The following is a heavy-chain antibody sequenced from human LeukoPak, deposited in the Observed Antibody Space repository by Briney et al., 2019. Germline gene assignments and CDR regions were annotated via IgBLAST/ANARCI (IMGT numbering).Heavy chain of an antibody. J-gene: IGHJ4*02. CDR1: GASISGSGYY. D-gene: IGHD1-26*01. V-gene: IGHV4-39*01. CDR3: AKSGGYGLIDY. Sequence: PSQTLSLTCAVSGASISGSGYYLGWIRQPPGKGLEWIGNIYYTGNTYYNASLQSRVTISIDTSKNQFSLRLNSVTAADTAMYYCAKSGGYGLIDYWGQGTLVTVSS. CDR2: IYYTGNT.